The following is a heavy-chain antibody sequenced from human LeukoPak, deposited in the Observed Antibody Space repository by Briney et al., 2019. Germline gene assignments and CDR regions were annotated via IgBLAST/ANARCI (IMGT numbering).Heavy chain of an antibody. CDR2: IRSKAYGGTT. Sequence: GGSLRLSCTASGFTFGDYAMSWVRQAPGKGLEWVGFIRSKAYGGTTEYAASVKGRFTISRDDSKSIAYLQMNSLKTEDTAVYYCARAKLYGYWGQGTLVTVSS. J-gene: IGHJ4*02. V-gene: IGHV3-49*04. CDR3: ARAKLYGY. CDR1: GFTFGDYA. D-gene: IGHD3-16*01.